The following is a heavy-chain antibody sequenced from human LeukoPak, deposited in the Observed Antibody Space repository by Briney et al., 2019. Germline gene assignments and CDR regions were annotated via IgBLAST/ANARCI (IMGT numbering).Heavy chain of an antibody. D-gene: IGHD1-7*01. J-gene: IGHJ6*02. V-gene: IGHV3-9*01. CDR1: GFTFDDYA. Sequence: GRSLRLSCAASGFTFDDYAMHWVRQAPGKGLEWVSGISWNSGSIGYADSVKGRFTISRDNAKNSLYLQMNSLRAEDTALYYCAKDMSTTPYYYYGMDVWGQGTTVTVSS. CDR3: AKDMSTTPYYYYGMDV. CDR2: ISWNSGSI.